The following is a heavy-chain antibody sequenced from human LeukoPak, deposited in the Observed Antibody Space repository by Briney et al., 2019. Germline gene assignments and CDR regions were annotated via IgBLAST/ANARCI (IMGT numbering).Heavy chain of an antibody. V-gene: IGHV3-48*01. J-gene: IGHJ4*02. D-gene: IGHD4-23*01. CDR2: ITITGTL. CDR1: GFTFSTYS. Sequence: GSLRLSCAASGFTFSTYSLNWVRQAPGKGLEWLSHITITGTLYYADSVKGRFTVSRDNAENSLYLQMNSLRAEDTAVYYCASDYGGINRDYWGQGTRVTVSS. CDR3: ASDYGGINRDY.